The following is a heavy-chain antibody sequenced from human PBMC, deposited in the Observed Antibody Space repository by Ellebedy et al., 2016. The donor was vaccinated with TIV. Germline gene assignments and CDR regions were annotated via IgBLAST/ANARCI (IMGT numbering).Heavy chain of an antibody. Sequence: ASVKVSCXASGYTFTSYYMHWVRQAPGQGLEWMGIINPSGGSTSYAQKFQGRVTMTRDTSTSTVYMELSSLRSDHTAVYYCARERVTFGGLTSYYYYYGMDVWGQGTTVTVSS. CDR3: ARERVTFGGLTSYYYYYGMDV. CDR2: INPSGGST. CDR1: GYTFTSYY. D-gene: IGHD3-16*01. J-gene: IGHJ6*02. V-gene: IGHV1-46*01.